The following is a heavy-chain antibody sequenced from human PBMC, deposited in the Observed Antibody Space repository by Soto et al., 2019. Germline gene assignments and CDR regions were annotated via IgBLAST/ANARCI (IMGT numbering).Heavy chain of an antibody. Sequence: PSEILSLTCPVSGAAISSYYWSWIRHPPEKGLEWIGYIYYSGSTNYNPSLQSRVTXSVATSKNQFSRKLSYVTAGEAAVYYCARDVGVCRILVVIDGLCAF. CDR1: GAAISSYY. CDR2: IYYSGST. J-gene: IGHJ3*01. V-gene: IGHV4-59*01. D-gene: IGHD3-22*01. CDR3: ARDVGVCRILVVIDGLCAF.